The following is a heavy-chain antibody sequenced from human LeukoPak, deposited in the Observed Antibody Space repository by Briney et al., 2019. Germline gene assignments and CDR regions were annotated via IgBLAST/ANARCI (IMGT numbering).Heavy chain of an antibody. CDR1: GGSISSHY. CDR3: ARYSSGSYYYSGMDV. J-gene: IGHJ6*02. D-gene: IGHD5-18*01. Sequence: SETLSLTCTVSGGSISSHYWSWVRQPPGKGLEWIGYIYYSGSTNYNPSLKSRVTISVDTSKNQFSLKLSSVTAADTAVYYCARYSSGSYYYSGMDVWGQGTTVTVSS. V-gene: IGHV4-59*08. CDR2: IYYSGST.